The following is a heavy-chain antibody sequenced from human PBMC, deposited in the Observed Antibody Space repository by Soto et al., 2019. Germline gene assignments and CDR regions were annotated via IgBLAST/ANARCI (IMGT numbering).Heavy chain of an antibody. CDR2: IKQDGSEK. Sequence: EVQLVESGGGLVQPGGSLRLSCAASGFTFSSYWMSWVRQAPGKGPEWVANIKQDGSEKYYVDSVKGRFTISRDNAKNSLYLQMNSLRAEDTAVYYCAREGGYCSGGSCLDYWGQGTLVTVSS. V-gene: IGHV3-7*03. CDR1: GFTFSSYW. J-gene: IGHJ4*02. D-gene: IGHD2-15*01. CDR3: AREGGYCSGGSCLDY.